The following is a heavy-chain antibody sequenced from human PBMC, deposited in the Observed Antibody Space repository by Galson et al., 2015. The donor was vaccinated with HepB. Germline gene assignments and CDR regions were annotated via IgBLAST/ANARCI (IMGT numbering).Heavy chain of an antibody. Sequence: PALVKPTQTLTLTCTFSGFSLSTSGMCVSWIRQPPGKALEWLARIDWDDDKYYSTSLKTRLTISKDTSKNQVALTMTNMDPVDTATYYCARIPPPTRVVPAAIDDYWGQGTLVTVSS. CDR1: GFSLSTSGMC. J-gene: IGHJ4*01. CDR2: IDWDDDK. V-gene: IGHV2-70*11. CDR3: ARIPPPTRVVPAAIDDY. D-gene: IGHD2-2*01.